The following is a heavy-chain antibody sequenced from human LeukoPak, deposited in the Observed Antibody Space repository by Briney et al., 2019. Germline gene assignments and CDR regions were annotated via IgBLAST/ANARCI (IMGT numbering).Heavy chain of an antibody. D-gene: IGHD3-10*01. CDR2: ISWNSGSI. Sequence: GGSLRLSCAASGFTFDDYAMHWVRQAPGKGLEWVSGISWNSGSIGYADSVKGRLTISRDNAKNSLYLQMNSLRAEDTAVYYCARDRENYYGSGAIDYWGQGTLVTVSS. J-gene: IGHJ4*02. CDR3: ARDRENYYGSGAIDY. V-gene: IGHV3-9*01. CDR1: GFTFDDYA.